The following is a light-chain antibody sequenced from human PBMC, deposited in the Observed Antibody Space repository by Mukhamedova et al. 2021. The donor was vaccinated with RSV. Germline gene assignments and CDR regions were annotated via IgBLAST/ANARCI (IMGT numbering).Light chain of an antibody. J-gene: IGKJ3*01. CDR3: QQYDNLPRGDT. V-gene: IGKV1-33*01. CDR2: DAS. Sequence: SSYKQWYQRRVHGKAPKLLIYDASNLETGVPSRFSGSGSGTDFTFTISSLQPEDIATYYCQQYDNLPRGDTFGPGTKVDIK. CDR1: SSY.